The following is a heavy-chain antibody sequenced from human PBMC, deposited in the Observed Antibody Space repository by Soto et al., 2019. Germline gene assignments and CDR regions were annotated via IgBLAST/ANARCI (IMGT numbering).Heavy chain of an antibody. J-gene: IGHJ1*01. CDR1: GDSVSSNSAA. V-gene: IGHV6-1*01. CDR3: ATRGITLGAEYFHH. CDR2: TYYRSKWNN. Sequence: SQTLSLTCAISGDSVSSNSAAWNWIRQSPSRGLEWLGRTYYRSKWNNDYAVSVKSRITINPDTSKNQFSLHLNSVTPEDTAVYYCATRGITLGAEYFHHWGQGTLVTAPQ. D-gene: IGHD3-10*01.